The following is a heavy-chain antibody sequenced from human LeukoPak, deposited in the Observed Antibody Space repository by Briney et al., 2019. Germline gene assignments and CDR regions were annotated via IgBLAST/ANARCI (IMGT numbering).Heavy chain of an antibody. CDR2: ISTSGGTI. Sequence: TGGSLRLSCAASGFTFSSSSMNWVRQAPEKGLEWVSYISTSGGTIYYADSVKGRFTISRDNAKNSLYLQMDSLRAEDTAVYYCAKDQWQLVNSNAFDIWGPGTMVTVSS. CDR3: AKDQWQLVNSNAFDI. CDR1: GFTFSSSS. D-gene: IGHD6-6*01. J-gene: IGHJ3*02. V-gene: IGHV3-48*01.